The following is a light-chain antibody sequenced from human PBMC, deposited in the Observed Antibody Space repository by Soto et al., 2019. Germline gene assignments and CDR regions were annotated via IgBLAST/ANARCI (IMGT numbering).Light chain of an antibody. CDR3: QQYGSSPLT. CDR2: GAS. V-gene: IGKV3-20*01. J-gene: IGKJ1*01. Sequence: EIVLTQSPGTLSLSPGERATLSCRASQSVSSNYLAWYQQKPGQAPRPLIYGASSRASGIPDRFSGSGAETDFTISISRVESEDFAVYYCQQYGSSPLTFGQGTKVEIK. CDR1: QSVSSNY.